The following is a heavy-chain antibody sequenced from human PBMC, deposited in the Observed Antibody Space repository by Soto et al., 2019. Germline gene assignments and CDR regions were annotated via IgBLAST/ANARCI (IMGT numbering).Heavy chain of an antibody. Sequence: EVLLLESGGGLVQPGGSLRLSCAASGFTFSSYAMRWVRQAPVKGLEWVSAISGSGGSTYYVDSVKGRFTISRDNSKNTLYLQMNSLRAEDTAVYYCARRGSGSYYDYWGQGTLVTVSS. V-gene: IGHV3-23*01. J-gene: IGHJ4*02. CDR1: GFTFSSYA. D-gene: IGHD1-26*01. CDR2: ISGSGGST. CDR3: ARRGSGSYYDY.